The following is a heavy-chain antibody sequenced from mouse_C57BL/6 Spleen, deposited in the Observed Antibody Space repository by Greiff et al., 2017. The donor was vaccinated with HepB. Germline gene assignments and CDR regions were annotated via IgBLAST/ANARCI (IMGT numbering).Heavy chain of an antibody. D-gene: IGHD1-1*01. V-gene: IGHV8-12*01. CDR3: ARIGTETITTVVEDYAMDY. Sequence: QVTLKVCGPGILQSSQTLSLTCSFSGFSLSTSGMGVSWIRQPSGKGLEWLAHIYWDDDKRYNPSLKSRLTISKDTSRNQVFLKITSVDTADTATYYCARIGTETITTVVEDYAMDYWGQGTSVTVSS. CDR1: GFSLSTSGMG. J-gene: IGHJ4*01. CDR2: IYWDDDK.